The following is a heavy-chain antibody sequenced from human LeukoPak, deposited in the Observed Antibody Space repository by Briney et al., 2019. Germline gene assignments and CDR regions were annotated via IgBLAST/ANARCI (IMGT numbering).Heavy chain of an antibody. D-gene: IGHD6-19*01. CDR2: INPNSGGT. J-gene: IGHJ6*02. CDR1: GYTFTGYY. CDR3: ARDLKQWLVQYYYYYYGMDV. Sequence: ASVKVSCKASGYTFTGYYMHWVRQAPGQGLEWMGWINPNSGGTNYAQKFQGRVTMTRDTSISTAYMELSRLRSDDTVVYYCARDLKQWLVQYYYYYYGMDVWGQGTTVTVSS. V-gene: IGHV1-2*02.